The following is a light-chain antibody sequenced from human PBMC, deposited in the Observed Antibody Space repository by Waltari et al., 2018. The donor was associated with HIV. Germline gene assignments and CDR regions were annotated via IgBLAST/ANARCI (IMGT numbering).Light chain of an antibody. J-gene: IGKJ1*01. CDR2: GAS. CDR3: QQYNNWPPERT. V-gene: IGKV3-15*01. Sequence: EIVMTQSPATLSVSPGERATLSCRASQSVRSNLAWYQQKPGQAPRLLIYGASTRATGIPARFSGSGSGTEFTLTISSLRSEDFAVYYCQQYNNWPPERTFGQGTKVEIK. CDR1: QSVRSN.